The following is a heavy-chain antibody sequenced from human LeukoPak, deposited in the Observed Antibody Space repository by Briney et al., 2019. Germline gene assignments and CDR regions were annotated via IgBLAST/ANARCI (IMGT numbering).Heavy chain of an antibody. Sequence: PGGSLRLSCAASGFTFSSYGMHWVRQAPGKGLEWVAVIWYDGSNKYYADSVKGRFTIPRDNATNSLYLQMNSLRAEDTAVYYCARERGGYCSSTSCFPIDYWGQGTLVTVSS. CDR1: GFTFSSYG. V-gene: IGHV3-33*01. CDR3: ARERGGYCSSTSCFPIDY. CDR2: IWYDGSNK. J-gene: IGHJ4*02. D-gene: IGHD2-2*01.